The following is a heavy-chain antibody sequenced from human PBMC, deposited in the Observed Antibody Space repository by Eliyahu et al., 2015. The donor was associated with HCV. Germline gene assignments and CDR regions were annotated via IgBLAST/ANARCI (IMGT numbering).Heavy chain of an antibody. CDR2: LYSGGDT. D-gene: IGHD6-19*01. Sequence: EVQLVESGGGLIQPGGSLRLSCAASGFTVSYNYMNWVRQAPGKGLEWVSVLYSGGDTYYGDSVKGRFTISRDYSKNTVYLQMNSLRAEDTAVYYCARDPRQPSSGRHNWYFDLWGRGTLVTVSS. CDR3: ARDPRQPSSGRHNWYFDL. J-gene: IGHJ2*01. V-gene: IGHV3-53*01. CDR1: GFTVSYNY.